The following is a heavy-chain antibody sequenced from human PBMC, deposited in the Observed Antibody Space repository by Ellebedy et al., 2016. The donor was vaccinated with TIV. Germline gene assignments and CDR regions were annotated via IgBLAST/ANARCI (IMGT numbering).Heavy chain of an antibody. CDR2: IWYDGSNE. CDR1: GFTFDRYG. D-gene: IGHD2/OR15-2a*01. Sequence: GESLKISCAASGFTFDRYGMHWVRQAPGKGLEWVAVIWYDGSNEYYGDSVKGRFTVSRDNHRNTLSLQMRSLRAEDTAVYYCVALNTDNLTEYFSNYWGQGTLVTVSS. J-gene: IGHJ4*02. V-gene: IGHV3-33*01. CDR3: VALNTDNLTEYFSNY.